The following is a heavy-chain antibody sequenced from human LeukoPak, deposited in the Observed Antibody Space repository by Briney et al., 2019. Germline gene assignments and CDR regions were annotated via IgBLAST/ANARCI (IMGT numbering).Heavy chain of an antibody. CDR1: GFTFSSYS. J-gene: IGHJ3*02. CDR3: ARDSEGVFGI. CDR2: ISSSSSYI. Sequence: GGSLRLSCAASGFTFSSYSMNWVRQAPGKGLEWVSSISSSSSYIYYADSVKGRFTISRDNAKNSLYLQMNSLRAEGTAVYYCARDSEGVFGIWGQGTMVTVSS. V-gene: IGHV3-21*01. D-gene: IGHD3-10*01.